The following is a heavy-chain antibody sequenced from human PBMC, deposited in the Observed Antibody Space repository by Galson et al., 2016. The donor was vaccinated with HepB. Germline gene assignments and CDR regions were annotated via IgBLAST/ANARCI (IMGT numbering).Heavy chain of an antibody. D-gene: IGHD6-13*01. CDR2: IGWNSGYK. J-gene: IGHJ4*02. CDR3: AKGRGSGITAAVGNF. Sequence: SLRLSCAASGFTFDDYAMHWVRQAPGKGLEWVSAIGWNSGYKAYVDSVKGRFTISRDNAKNSLYLQMTSLRAEDTALYYCAKGRGSGITAAVGNFWGQRTLVTVSS. V-gene: IGHV3-9*01. CDR1: GFTFDDYA.